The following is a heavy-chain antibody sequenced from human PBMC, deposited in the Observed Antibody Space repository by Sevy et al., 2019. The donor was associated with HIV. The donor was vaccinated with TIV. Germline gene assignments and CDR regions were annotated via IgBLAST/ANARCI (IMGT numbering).Heavy chain of an antibody. D-gene: IGHD3-22*01. Sequence: GGSLRLSCAASGFTFSSYSMNWVRQAPGKGLEWVSSISSSSSYIYYADSVKGRFTISRDNAKSSLYLQMNSLRAEDTAVYYCARDWSGRGYYDSSGYLGYWGQGTLVTVSS. CDR2: ISSSSSYI. CDR3: ARDWSGRGYYDSSGYLGY. CDR1: GFTFSSYS. J-gene: IGHJ4*02. V-gene: IGHV3-21*01.